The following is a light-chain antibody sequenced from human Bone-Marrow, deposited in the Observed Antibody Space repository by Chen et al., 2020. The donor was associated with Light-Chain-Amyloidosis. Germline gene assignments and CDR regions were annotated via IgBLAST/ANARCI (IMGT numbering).Light chain of an antibody. V-gene: IGLV3-25*03. J-gene: IGLJ2*01. CDR3: QSADSGGTYEVI. CDR1: DLPTKY. Sequence: SYELTQPPSVSVSPGQTARITCSGDDLPTKYAYWYQQKPGQAPVLVIHRDTERPSGISERVSGSSSGTTAPLTISGVQAVDEADYHCQSADSGGTYEVIFGGGTKLTVL. CDR2: RDT.